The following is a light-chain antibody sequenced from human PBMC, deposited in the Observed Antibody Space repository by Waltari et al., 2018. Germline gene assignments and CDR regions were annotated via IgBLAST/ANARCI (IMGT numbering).Light chain of an antibody. CDR1: QSVSNN. CDR2: GAT. J-gene: IGKJ4*01. CDR3: QQYNNWLLLT. V-gene: IGKV3-15*01. Sequence: EVVMTQSPATLSVSPGDRATLSCRASQSVSNNLAWYQQKPGQAPRLLVHGATTRATGIPARFSGSGSGTEFTLTISSLQSEDFAVYYCQQYNNWLLLTFGGGTKVEIK.